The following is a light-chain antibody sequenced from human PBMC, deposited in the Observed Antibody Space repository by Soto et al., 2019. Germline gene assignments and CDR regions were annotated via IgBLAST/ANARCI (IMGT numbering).Light chain of an antibody. Sequence: IVLTQSPGTLSLSPGERATLSCRASQSVSINLAWYQQRPGQAPRLLIYGASTRATGIPARFSGSGSGTDFTLTISSLQSEDFAVYYCQQYNDWQITFGQGTRLEIK. CDR1: QSVSIN. CDR3: QQYNDWQIT. CDR2: GAS. V-gene: IGKV3-15*01. J-gene: IGKJ5*01.